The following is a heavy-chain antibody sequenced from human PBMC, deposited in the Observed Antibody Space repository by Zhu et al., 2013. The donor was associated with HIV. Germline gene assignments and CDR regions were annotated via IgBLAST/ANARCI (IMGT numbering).Heavy chain of an antibody. CDR3: ARGYDANSYYYRSVFDI. CDR1: GGSINNYF. Sequence: QVQLQESGPGLVKPSETLSLTCTVSGGSINNYFWTWIRQPPGKGLEWIGNIYYSGTTNHYPSLRRRVTMSVDASKNQFSLNLSSVTAADTAVYYCARGYDANSYYYRSVFDIWGQGTMVTVSS. CDR2: IYYSGTT. D-gene: IGHD5-12*01. V-gene: IGHV4-59*01. J-gene: IGHJ3*02.